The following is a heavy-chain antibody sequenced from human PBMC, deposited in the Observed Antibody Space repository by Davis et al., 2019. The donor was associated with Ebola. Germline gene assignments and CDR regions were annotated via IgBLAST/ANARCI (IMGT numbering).Heavy chain of an antibody. CDR1: GFTFSNYA. V-gene: IGHV3-23*01. CDR2: ISASGADI. D-gene: IGHD2-8*01. J-gene: IGHJ4*02. CDR3: AEGGTNNFLGAN. Sequence: GESLKISCAASGFTFSNYAMSWVRLAPGRGLEWVSGISASGADIKYADSVRGRFSIFRDDSKSTLYLQMDSLRVEDTAVFYCAEGGTNNFLGANWGQGTLVTVSS.